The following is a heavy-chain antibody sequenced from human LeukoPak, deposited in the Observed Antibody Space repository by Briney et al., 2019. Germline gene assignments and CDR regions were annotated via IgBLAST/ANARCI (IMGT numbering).Heavy chain of an antibody. CDR2: IYHSGST. CDR3: ARDVTMVRGVLDMDV. Sequence: SETLSLTCAVSGYSISSGYYWGWIRQLPGKGLEWIGSIYHSGSTYYNPSLKSRVTISVDTSKNQFSLKLSSVTAADTAVYYCARDVTMVRGVLDMDVWGKGTTVTVSS. CDR1: GYSISSGYY. J-gene: IGHJ6*03. V-gene: IGHV4-38-2*02. D-gene: IGHD3-10*01.